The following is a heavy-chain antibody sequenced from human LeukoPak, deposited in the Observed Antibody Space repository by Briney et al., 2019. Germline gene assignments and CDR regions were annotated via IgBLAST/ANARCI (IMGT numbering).Heavy chain of an antibody. V-gene: IGHV3-48*01. CDR2: ISSSSSTI. Sequence: PGGSLRLSCAASGFTFSSYSMNWVRQAPGKGLEWVSYISSSSSTIYYADSVKGRFTSTRDNAKNSLYLQMDGLRVEDTAVYFCARDHNWAFDFWGQGTLVTVSS. CDR3: ARDHNWAFDF. J-gene: IGHJ4*02. CDR1: GFTFSSYS. D-gene: IGHD1-1*01.